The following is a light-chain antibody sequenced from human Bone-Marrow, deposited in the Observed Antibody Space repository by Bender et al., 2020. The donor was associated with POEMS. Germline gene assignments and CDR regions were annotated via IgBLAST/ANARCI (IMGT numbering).Light chain of an antibody. J-gene: IGLJ2*01. V-gene: IGLV2-14*01. CDR3: VAWDDTLNGWV. Sequence: QSALTQPASVSGSPGQSITISCTGTSSDIGGYNYVSWYQQHPGKAPKLMIYGVSSRPSGVSNRFSGSKSGNTASLTISGLQAEDEADYYCVAWDDTLNGWVFGGGTKLTVL. CDR2: GVS. CDR1: SSDIGGYNY.